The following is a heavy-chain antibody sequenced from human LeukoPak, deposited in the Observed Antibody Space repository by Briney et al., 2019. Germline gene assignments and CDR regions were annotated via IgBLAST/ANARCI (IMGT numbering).Heavy chain of an antibody. V-gene: IGHV1-69*06. Sequence: SVKVSCKASGGTFSSYAISWVRQAPGQGLGWMGRIIPIFGTANYAQKFQGRVTITADKSTTTAYMELSSLRSEDTAVYYCARSSIIAAAGPYYFDYWGQGTLVTVSS. D-gene: IGHD6-13*01. J-gene: IGHJ4*02. CDR2: IIPIFGTA. CDR3: ARSSIIAAAGPYYFDY. CDR1: GGTFSSYA.